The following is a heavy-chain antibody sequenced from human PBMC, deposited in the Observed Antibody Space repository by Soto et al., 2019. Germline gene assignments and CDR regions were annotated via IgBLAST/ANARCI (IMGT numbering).Heavy chain of an antibody. D-gene: IGHD3-22*01. CDR3: AKSPGMYYYDSSGYYHYDY. CDR2: VSASGLNT. CDR1: GFTFSTDA. J-gene: IGHJ4*02. Sequence: PGGSLRLSCAASGFTFSTDAMAWVRQAPGKGLEWVSGVSASGLNTDYADPVKGRFYISRDNSKNTLYLQMNSLRAEDTAVYYCAKSPGMYYYDSSGYYHYDYWGQGTLVTVSS. V-gene: IGHV3-23*01.